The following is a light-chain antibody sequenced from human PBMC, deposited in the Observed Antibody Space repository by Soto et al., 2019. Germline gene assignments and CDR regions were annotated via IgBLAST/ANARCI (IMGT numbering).Light chain of an antibody. V-gene: IGLV2-14*03. CDR1: SSDVGGYNY. Sequence: QSALTQPASVSGSPGQSITISCTGTSSDVGGYNYVFWYQHPPGKAPKLMIYDVTNRPSGVSNRFSGSKFGNTASLTISGLQAEDEADYYCTSYTSSSTYVFGTGTKVTVL. CDR3: TSYTSSSTYV. J-gene: IGLJ1*01. CDR2: DVT.